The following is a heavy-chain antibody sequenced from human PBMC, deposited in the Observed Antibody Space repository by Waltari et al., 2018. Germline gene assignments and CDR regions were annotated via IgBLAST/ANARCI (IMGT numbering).Heavy chain of an antibody. J-gene: IGHJ4*02. CDR2: ISSSSSTI. Sequence: EVQLVESGGGLVQPGGSLRLSCAASGFTFSSYSMNWVRQAPGKGLEWVSYISSSSSTIYYAESVKGRFTISRDNAKNSLYLQMNSLRAEDTAVYYCARDTIFGVVGLDYWGQGTLVTVSS. CDR3: ARDTIFGVVGLDY. D-gene: IGHD3-3*01. CDR1: GFTFSSYS. V-gene: IGHV3-48*04.